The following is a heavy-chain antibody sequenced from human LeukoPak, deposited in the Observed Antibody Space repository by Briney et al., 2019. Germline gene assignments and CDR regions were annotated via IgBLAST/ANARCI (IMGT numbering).Heavy chain of an antibody. D-gene: IGHD3-10*01. Sequence: PSETLSLTCTVSGGSISDYYWSWIRQPAGRGLEWIGRVYSSGSTDSKPSLKSRVTMSVDMSKNQFSLKLSSVTAADTAVYYCARCGRVRSGRFYYYYMDVWGKGTTVTISS. CDR1: GGSISDYY. V-gene: IGHV4-4*07. J-gene: IGHJ6*03. CDR3: ARCGRVRSGRFYYYYMDV. CDR2: VYSSGST.